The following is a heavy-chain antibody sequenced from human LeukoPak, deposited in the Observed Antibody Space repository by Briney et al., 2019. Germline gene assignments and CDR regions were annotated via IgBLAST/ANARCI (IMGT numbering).Heavy chain of an antibody. Sequence: GDSLRLSCAASGFTFSSYWMSWVRQAPGKGLEWVANIKQDGSEKYYVDSVKGRFTISRDNAKNSLYLQMNSLRAEDTAVYYCARWVAVAGDRYFDYWGQGTLVTVSS. V-gene: IGHV3-7*01. CDR3: ARWVAVAGDRYFDY. D-gene: IGHD6-19*01. CDR1: GFTFSSYW. J-gene: IGHJ4*02. CDR2: IKQDGSEK.